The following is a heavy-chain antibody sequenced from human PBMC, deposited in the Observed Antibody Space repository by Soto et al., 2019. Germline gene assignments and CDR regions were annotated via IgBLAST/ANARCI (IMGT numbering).Heavy chain of an antibody. J-gene: IGHJ4*02. CDR3: ARGEGGAVAGMDYFDY. D-gene: IGHD6-19*01. CDR2: IYTSGST. V-gene: IGHV4-4*07. Sequence: QVQLQESGPGLVKPSETLSLTCTVSGGSISSYYWSWIRQPAGKGLEWIGRIYTSGSTNYNPSLKRRVTMSVDTSKNQFSLKLSSVTAADTAVYYCARGEGGAVAGMDYFDYWGQGTLVTVSS. CDR1: GGSISSYY.